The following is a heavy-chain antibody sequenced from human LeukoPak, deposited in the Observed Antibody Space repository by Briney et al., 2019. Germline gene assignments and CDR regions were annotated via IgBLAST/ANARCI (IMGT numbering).Heavy chain of an antibody. D-gene: IGHD1-26*01. CDR1: GFTFSTYW. Sequence: PGGSLRLSCEASGFTFSTYWMAWVRQAPGKGLEWVANIKGDESARHQADSVKGRFTISRDNAKKSVYLQMSSLRGEDTAVYHCARDVGGSLDYWGQGTLVTVSS. V-gene: IGHV3-7*01. CDR3: ARDVGGSLDY. CDR2: IKGDESAR. J-gene: IGHJ4*02.